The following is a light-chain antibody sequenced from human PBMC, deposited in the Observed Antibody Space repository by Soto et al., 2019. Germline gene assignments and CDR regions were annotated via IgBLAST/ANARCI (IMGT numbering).Light chain of an antibody. CDR2: GAS. Sequence: EIVLPQSPGTLSLSPGERATLSCRASQSVSSSYLAWYQQKPGQDPRLLIYGASSRATGIPDRFSGSGSGTDFTLTISRLEPEDFAVYYCQQYSSLWTVGQGNKVDIK. CDR1: QSVSSSY. J-gene: IGKJ1*01. V-gene: IGKV3-20*01. CDR3: QQYSSLWT.